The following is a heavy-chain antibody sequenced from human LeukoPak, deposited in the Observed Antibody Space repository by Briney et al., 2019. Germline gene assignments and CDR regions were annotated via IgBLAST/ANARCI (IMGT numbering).Heavy chain of an antibody. Sequence: PGGSLRLSCAASGFTFSSYGMHWVRQAPGKGLEWVAVIWYDGSNKYCADSVKGRFTISRDNSKNTLYLQMNSLRAEDTAVYYCARVQWLRFLDYWGQGTLLTVSS. CDR3: ARVQWLRFLDY. V-gene: IGHV3-33*01. J-gene: IGHJ4*02. CDR1: GFTFSSYG. CDR2: IWYDGSNK. D-gene: IGHD5-12*01.